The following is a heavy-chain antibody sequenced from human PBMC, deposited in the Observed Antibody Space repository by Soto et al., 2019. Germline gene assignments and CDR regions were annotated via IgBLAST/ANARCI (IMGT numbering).Heavy chain of an antibody. CDR1: GFTFSSYA. V-gene: IGHV3-23*01. CDR2: ISGSGGST. D-gene: IGHD6-19*01. Sequence: EVQLLESGGGLVQPGGSLRLSCAASGFTFSSYAMSWVRQAPGKGLEWVSAISGSGGSTYYADSVKGRFTISRDNSKNTLYLQMNSLRAEDTAVYYGAKDLGQWLANFDYWGQGTLVTVSS. J-gene: IGHJ4*02. CDR3: AKDLGQWLANFDY.